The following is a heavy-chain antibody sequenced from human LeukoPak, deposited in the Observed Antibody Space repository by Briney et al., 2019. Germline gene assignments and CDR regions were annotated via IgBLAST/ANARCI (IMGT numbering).Heavy chain of an antibody. CDR1: GFTFSSYE. V-gene: IGHV3-48*03. Sequence: GGSLGLSCAASGFTFSSYEMNWVRQAPGKGLEWVSYISSSGSTIYYADSVKGRFTISRDNAKKSLYLQMNSLRAEDTAVYYCASAGYSSSWFSMNNWFDPWGQGTLVTVSS. D-gene: IGHD6-13*01. CDR2: ISSSGSTI. CDR3: ASAGYSSSWFSMNNWFDP. J-gene: IGHJ5*02.